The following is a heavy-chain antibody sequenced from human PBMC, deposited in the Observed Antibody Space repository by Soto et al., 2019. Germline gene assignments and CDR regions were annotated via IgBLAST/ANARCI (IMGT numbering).Heavy chain of an antibody. Sequence: QVQLVESGGGVVQPGRSLRLSCAVSGFTLSSYGIHWVRQAPGKGLEWVSLISYDGSKKYYADSVKVRFTISRDNSKNTLYLQMDSLRAEDTAVYYCSKGLSVIQEWLIAAHWGQGTQVTVSS. CDR3: SKGLSVIQEWLIAAH. CDR2: ISYDGSKK. J-gene: IGHJ4*02. D-gene: IGHD5-18*01. V-gene: IGHV3-30*18. CDR1: GFTLSSYG.